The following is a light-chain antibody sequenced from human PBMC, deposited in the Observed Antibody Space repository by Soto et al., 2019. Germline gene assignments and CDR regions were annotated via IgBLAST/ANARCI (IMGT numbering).Light chain of an antibody. V-gene: IGKV3-11*01. CDR2: ATS. J-gene: IGKJ5*01. CDR3: HQRQYWPPIT. CDR1: QSIGNY. Sequence: EVVLTQSPATLSLSPGEGATLSCRASQSIGNYLAWYQQKPGQAPRLLIYATSNRATGIPARFSGSGSGTDFTLTISSLEPEDFAVYYCHQRQYWPPITFGQGTRLEIK.